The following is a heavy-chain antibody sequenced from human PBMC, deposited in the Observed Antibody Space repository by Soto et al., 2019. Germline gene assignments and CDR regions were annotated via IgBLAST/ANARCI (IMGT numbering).Heavy chain of an antibody. CDR2: INHSGST. CDR3: ARGPAPRGSSGWYGAFDY. Sequence: SETLSLTCAVYGGSFSGYYWSWIRQPPGKGLEWIGEINHSGSTNYNPSLRSRVTISVDTSKNQFSLKLSSVTAADTAVYYCARGPAPRGSSGWYGAFDYWGQGTLVTVSS. CDR1: GGSFSGYY. D-gene: IGHD6-19*01. J-gene: IGHJ4*02. V-gene: IGHV4-34*01.